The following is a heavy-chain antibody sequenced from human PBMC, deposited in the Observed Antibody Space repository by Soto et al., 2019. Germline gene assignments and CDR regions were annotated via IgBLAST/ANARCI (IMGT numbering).Heavy chain of an antibody. J-gene: IGHJ6*03. CDR1: GFTLSGYA. CDR2: ISSNGVVT. D-gene: IGHD6-6*01. Sequence: EVQLAESGGGLAQPGGSLRLSCAASGFTLSGYAMDWVRQAPGKGLEYVSGISSNGVVTYYANSVQGRFTISRDNSKNTVYLQIGSLRPEDIAVYYCARRARPDFYYMDVWGKGTTVTVS. V-gene: IGHV3-64*01. CDR3: ARRARPDFYYMDV.